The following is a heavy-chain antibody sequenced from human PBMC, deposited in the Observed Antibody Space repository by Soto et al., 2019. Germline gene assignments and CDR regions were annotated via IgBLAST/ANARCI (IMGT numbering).Heavy chain of an antibody. CDR3: AGLYHYDSSGYYDY. CDR1: GNSFTTYY. CDR2: INPSGGRT. D-gene: IGHD3-22*01. J-gene: IGHJ4*02. Sequence: ASVKVSCKASGNSFTTYYMHWVRQAPGQGLEWMGIINPSGGRTTYAQKFQGRVTMTRDTSTSTFHMGLSSLTSEDTAVYYCAGLYHYDSSGYYDYWGQGTLVTVSS. V-gene: IGHV1-46*01.